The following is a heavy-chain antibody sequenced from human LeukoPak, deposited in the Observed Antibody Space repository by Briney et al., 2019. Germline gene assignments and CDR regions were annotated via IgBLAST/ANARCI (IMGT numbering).Heavy chain of an antibody. CDR3: AKGTIFGVVMGAFDI. V-gene: IGHV3-7*03. Sequence: GGSLRLSCAASGFTLSDFWMSWVRQAPGKGLEWVANIDQDGSDKNYVGSVKGRFTISRDNAKNSLYLQMNSLRAEDMALYYCAKGTIFGVVMGAFDIWGQGTMVTVSS. J-gene: IGHJ3*02. CDR1: GFTLSDFW. CDR2: IDQDGSDK. D-gene: IGHD3-3*01.